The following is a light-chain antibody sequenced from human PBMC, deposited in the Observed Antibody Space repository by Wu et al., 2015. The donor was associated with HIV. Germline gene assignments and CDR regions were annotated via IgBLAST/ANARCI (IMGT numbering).Light chain of an antibody. V-gene: IGKV3-20*01. J-gene: IGKJ3*01. Sequence: DIVLMQSPDTLSLSPGEGATLSCGASQSVSNYLGWYQQKSGQAPRLLLYGASIRAAGIPDRFHGSGSGTNFTLTINRLEPEDFAVYYCQQYGNLPFTFGPGTEVDIK. CDR2: GAS. CDR1: QSVSNY. CDR3: QQYGNLPFT.